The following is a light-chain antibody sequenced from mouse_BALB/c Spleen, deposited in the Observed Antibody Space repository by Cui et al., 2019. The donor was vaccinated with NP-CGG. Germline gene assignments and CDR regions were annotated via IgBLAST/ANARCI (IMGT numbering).Light chain of an antibody. CDR1: SGAVTSSNY. CDR3: GLWYSNHWV. Sequence: QAVVTQESALTTSPGETVTLTCRSSSGAVTSSNYANWVQEKADHLFTGLIGGTNNRAPGVPARFSGSLIGGKAALTITGAQTEDEATYFCGLWYSNHWVFGGGTKLTVL. J-gene: IGLJ1*01. V-gene: IGLV1*01. CDR2: GTN.